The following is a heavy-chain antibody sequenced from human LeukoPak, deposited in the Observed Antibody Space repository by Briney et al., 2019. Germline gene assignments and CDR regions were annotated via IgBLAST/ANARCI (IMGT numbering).Heavy chain of an antibody. CDR2: AYHNGRT. J-gene: IGHJ4*02. Sequence: SETLSLTCAVSGYSISSGYYRGWIRQSPGKGLEWIGSAYHNGRTYYSPSPKSRVTISVDTSKNQVSLKLSSVTAADTAVYYCARAKSIITEVRGAVPGRFDFWGQGTLVTVSS. CDR1: GYSISSGYY. CDR3: ARAKSIITEVRGAVPGRFDF. V-gene: IGHV4-38-2*01. D-gene: IGHD3-10*01.